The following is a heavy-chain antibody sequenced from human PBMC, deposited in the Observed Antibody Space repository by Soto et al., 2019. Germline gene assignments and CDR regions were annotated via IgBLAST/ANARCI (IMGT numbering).Heavy chain of an antibody. CDR2: ISYDGSNK. Sequence: PGGSLRLSCAASGFTVSSYAMHWVRQAPGKGLEWVAVISYDGSNKYYADSVKGRFTISRDNSKNTLYLQMNSLRAEDTAVYYCARGSYSSKFDSWGRGTLVTVSS. V-gene: IGHV3-30-3*01. CDR1: GFTVSSYA. CDR3: ARGSYSSKFDS. J-gene: IGHJ4*02. D-gene: IGHD6-13*01.